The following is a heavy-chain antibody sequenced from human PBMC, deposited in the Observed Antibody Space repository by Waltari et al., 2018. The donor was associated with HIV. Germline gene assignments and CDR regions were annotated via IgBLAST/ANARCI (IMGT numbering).Heavy chain of an antibody. J-gene: IGHJ6*02. D-gene: IGHD2-8*01. CDR3: ARHFWGDCSDDVCLYGMDV. Sequence: EVQLVQSGAEVKKPGESLKISCKGSGYSFTSYWIGWVRQMPGTGLEWMGISYPGDSDTRYSPSFQGQVTMSADKSISTAYLQWSSLRASDTAMYYCARHFWGDCSDDVCLYGMDVWGQGTTVTVSS. CDR2: SYPGDSDT. CDR1: GYSFTSYW. V-gene: IGHV5-51*01.